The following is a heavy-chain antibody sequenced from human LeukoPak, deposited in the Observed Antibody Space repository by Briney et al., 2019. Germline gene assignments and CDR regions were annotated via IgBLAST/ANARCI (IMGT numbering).Heavy chain of an antibody. CDR2: INPNSGGT. V-gene: IGHV1-2*02. Sequence: ASVKASCKASGYTFTGYYMHWVRQAPGQGLEWMGWINPNSGGTNYAQKFQGRVTMNRDTSISTAYMELSRLRSDDTAVHYCAREKEQLAHYDYWGQGTLVTVSS. J-gene: IGHJ4*02. CDR1: GYTFTGYY. D-gene: IGHD6-13*01. CDR3: AREKEQLAHYDY.